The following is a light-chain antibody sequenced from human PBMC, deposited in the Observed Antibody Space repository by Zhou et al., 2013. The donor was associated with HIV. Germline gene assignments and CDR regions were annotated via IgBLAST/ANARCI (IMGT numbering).Light chain of an antibody. CDR3: QQYEYLIT. V-gene: IGKV1-33*01. CDR1: QDIRSY. CDR2: GAT. Sequence: DIQMTQSPSSLSASVGDRVTITCQASQDIRSYVNWYQQKPGKAPKLLIFGATNLETGVPSRFSGSGSGTDFSLTISSLKTEDIATYYCQQYEYLITFGQGTRLEIK. J-gene: IGKJ5*01.